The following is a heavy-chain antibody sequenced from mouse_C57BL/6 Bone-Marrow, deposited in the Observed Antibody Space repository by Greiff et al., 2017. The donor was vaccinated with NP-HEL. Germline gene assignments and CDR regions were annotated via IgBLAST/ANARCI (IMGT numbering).Heavy chain of an antibody. CDR2: ISSGGSYT. V-gene: IGHV5-6*01. D-gene: IGHD1-1*01. Sequence: EVQVVESGGDLVKPGGSLKLSCAASGFTFSSYGMSWVRQTPDKRLEWVATISSGGSYTYYPDSVKGRFTISRDNAKNTLYLQMSSLKSEDTAMYYCARQRLLRCHYFDFWGQGTTLTVSS. J-gene: IGHJ2*01. CDR1: GFTFSSYG. CDR3: ARQRLLRCHYFDF.